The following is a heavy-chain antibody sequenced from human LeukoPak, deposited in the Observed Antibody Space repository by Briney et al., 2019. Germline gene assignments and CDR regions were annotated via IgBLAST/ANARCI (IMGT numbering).Heavy chain of an antibody. D-gene: IGHD2-2*01. Sequence: GGSLRLSCAASGFAFNNYAMSWVRQAPGKGLEWVSVICAGSVHTYYADSVKGRFTISRDNSKNTLYLQMNSLRGEDTAVYYCAKDTYCTSTSCSNDYWGQGTLVTVSS. CDR3: AKDTYCTSTSCSNDY. CDR2: ICAGSVHT. V-gene: IGHV3-23*01. CDR1: GFAFNNYA. J-gene: IGHJ4*02.